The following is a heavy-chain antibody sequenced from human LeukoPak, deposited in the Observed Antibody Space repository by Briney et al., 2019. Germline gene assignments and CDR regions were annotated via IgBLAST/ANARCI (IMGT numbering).Heavy chain of an antibody. CDR2: INSDGSST. Sequence: PGGSLRLSCAASGFTFSNYGMHWVRQAPGKGLVWVSRINSDGSSTSYADSVKGRFTISRDNAKNTLYLQMNSLRAEDTAVYYCARVYCCGRSCYSLPDYWGQGTLVTVSS. V-gene: IGHV3-74*01. J-gene: IGHJ4*02. CDR3: ARVYCCGRSCYSLPDY. CDR1: GFTFSNYG. D-gene: IGHD2-15*01.